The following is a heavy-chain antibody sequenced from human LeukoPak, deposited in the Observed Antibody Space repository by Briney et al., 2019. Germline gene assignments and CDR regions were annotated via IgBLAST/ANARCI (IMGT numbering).Heavy chain of an antibody. CDR3: ARYRAVAGIDY. D-gene: IGHD6-19*01. CDR1: GGSISSGDYY. J-gene: IGHJ4*02. CDR2: IYSSGST. Sequence: SQTLSLTCTVSGGSISSGDYYWSWIRQPPGKGLEWIGYIYSSGSTYYNPSLKSRVTISVDTSKNQFSLKLSSVTAADTAVYYCARYRAVAGIDYWGQGTLVTVSS. V-gene: IGHV4-30-4*01.